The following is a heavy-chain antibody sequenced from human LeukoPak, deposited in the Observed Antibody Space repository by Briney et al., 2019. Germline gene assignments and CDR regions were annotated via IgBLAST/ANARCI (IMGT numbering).Heavy chain of an antibody. CDR1: GYTFTRNG. J-gene: IGHJ4*02. CDR2: INGYNGNT. CDR3: AREGWGTYSSGPYYFDY. D-gene: IGHD6-19*01. Sequence: GASVKVSCKASGYTFTRNGISWVRQAPGQGLEWMGWINGYNGNTEYAQKLQGRVTMTTDTSTTTAYMELRSLRSDDTAVYYCAREGWGTYSSGPYYFDYWGQGTLITVSS. V-gene: IGHV1-18*04.